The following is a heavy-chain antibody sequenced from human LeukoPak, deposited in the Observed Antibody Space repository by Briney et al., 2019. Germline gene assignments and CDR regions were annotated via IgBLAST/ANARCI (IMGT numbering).Heavy chain of an antibody. CDR2: TNHSGST. CDR1: GGSFSGYY. J-gene: IGHJ4*02. Sequence: SETLSLTCAVYGGSFSGYYWSWIRQPPGKGLEWIGETNHSGSTNYNPSLKSRVTISVDTSKNQFSLKLSSVTAADTAVYYCARGPIAAAERLDWGQGTLVTVSS. V-gene: IGHV4-34*01. CDR3: ARGPIAAAERLD. D-gene: IGHD6-13*01.